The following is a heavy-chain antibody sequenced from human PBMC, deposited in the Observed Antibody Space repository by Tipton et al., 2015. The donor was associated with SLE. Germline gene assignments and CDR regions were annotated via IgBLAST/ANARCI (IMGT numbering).Heavy chain of an antibody. CDR1: GFTFDDFG. CDR2: INSDGSST. J-gene: IGHJ4*02. V-gene: IGHV3-74*01. CDR3: AIGIPAQFDY. Sequence: SLRLSCAASGFTFDDFGMHWVRQAPGKGLVWVSRINSDGSSTSYADSVKGRFTISRDNAKNTLYLQMNSLRAEDTAVYYCAIGIPAQFDYWGQGTLVTVSS. D-gene: IGHD1-26*01.